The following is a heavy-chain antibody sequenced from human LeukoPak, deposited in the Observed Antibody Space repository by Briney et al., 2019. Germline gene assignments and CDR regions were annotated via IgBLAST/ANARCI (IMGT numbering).Heavy chain of an antibody. CDR3: ARDQGYYYGSGVGDYYYYGMDV. D-gene: IGHD3-10*01. CDR2: IWYDGSNK. CDR1: GFTFSSYG. J-gene: IGHJ6*04. V-gene: IGHV3-33*01. Sequence: GRSLRLSCAASGFTFSSYGMHWVRQAPGKGLEWVAVIWYDGSNKYYADSVKGRFTISRDNSKNTLYLQMNSPRAEDTAVYYCARDQGYYYGSGVGDYYYYGMDVWGKGTTVTVSS.